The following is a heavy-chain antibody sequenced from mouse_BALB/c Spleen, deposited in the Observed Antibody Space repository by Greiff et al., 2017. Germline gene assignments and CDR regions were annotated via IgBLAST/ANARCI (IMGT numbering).Heavy chain of an antibody. V-gene: IGHV5-17*02. Sequence: EVQLQESGGGLVQPGGSRKLSCAASGFTFSSFGMHWVRQAPEKGLEWVAYISSGSSTIYYADTVKGRSTISRDNPTNTLFLQMTSLRSEDTAMYYCARGGYGCNYDALDYWGQGTSVTVSS. J-gene: IGHJ4*01. CDR1: GFTFSSFG. CDR3: ARGGYGCNYDALDY. CDR2: ISSGSSTI. D-gene: IGHD2-2*01.